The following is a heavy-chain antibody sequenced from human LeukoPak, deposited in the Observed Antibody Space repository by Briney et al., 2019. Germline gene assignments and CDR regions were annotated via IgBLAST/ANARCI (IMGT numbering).Heavy chain of an antibody. Sequence: PSETLSLTCTVSGYSISSGYYWGWIRQPPGKGLEWIGCIHHSGRTYYNPSLKSRVTISVDTSKNQFSLKLSSVTAADTAVYYCARETSQKGAHYMDVWGKGTTVTISS. J-gene: IGHJ6*03. V-gene: IGHV4-38-2*02. CDR3: ARETSQKGAHYMDV. D-gene: IGHD3-16*01. CDR1: GYSISSGYY. CDR2: IHHSGRT.